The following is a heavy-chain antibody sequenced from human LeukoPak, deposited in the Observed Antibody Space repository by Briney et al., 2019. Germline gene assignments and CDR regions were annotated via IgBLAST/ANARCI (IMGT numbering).Heavy chain of an antibody. Sequence: GGSLRLSCAASGFTFRDSWMHWVRQAPGKGLEWVANINQDGSHKYYVDSVEGRFIISRDTAKNSVHLQMNSLRAEDTAVYYCARDRGFTSCDYWGQGILVTVSS. J-gene: IGHJ4*02. CDR1: GFTFRDSW. V-gene: IGHV3-7*01. D-gene: IGHD5-12*01. CDR3: ARDRGFTSCDY. CDR2: INQDGSHK.